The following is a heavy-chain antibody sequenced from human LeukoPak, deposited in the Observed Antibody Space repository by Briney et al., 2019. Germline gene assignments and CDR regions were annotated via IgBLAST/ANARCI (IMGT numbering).Heavy chain of an antibody. CDR1: GYSFTSYW. CDR2: IYPGDSDT. D-gene: IGHD2-2*02. J-gene: IGHJ4*02. V-gene: IGHV5-51*01. CDR3: ARRYCSSTSCYTGFDY. Sequence: GESLKISCKGSGYSFTSYWIGWVRQMPGKGLEWKGIIYPGDSDTRYSPSFQGQVTISADKSISTAYLQWSSLKASDTAMYYCARRYCSSTSCYTGFDYWGQGTLVTVSS.